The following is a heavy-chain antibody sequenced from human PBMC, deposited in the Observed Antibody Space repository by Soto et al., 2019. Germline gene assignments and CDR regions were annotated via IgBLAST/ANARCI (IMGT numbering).Heavy chain of an antibody. J-gene: IGHJ6*03. V-gene: IGHV3-33*08. CDR2: IWYDGSNT. CDR1: GFTFCNYV. Sequence: PGGSLRLSCAASGFTFCNYVMGWVRQAPGKGLEWVASIWYDGSNTYYADSVKGGFTISRDNSKNTLYLQMNSLRAEDTAVYYCARGMNCSSTSCPIYYYYYYMDVWGKGTTVTVSS. CDR3: ARGMNCSSTSCPIYYYYYYMDV. D-gene: IGHD2-2*01.